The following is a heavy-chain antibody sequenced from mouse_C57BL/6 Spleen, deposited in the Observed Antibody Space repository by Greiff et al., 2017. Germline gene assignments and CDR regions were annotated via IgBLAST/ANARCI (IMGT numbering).Heavy chain of an antibody. V-gene: IGHV5-17*01. CDR1: GFTFSDYG. Sequence: EVKVVESGGGLVKPGGSLKLSCAASGFTFSDYGMHWVRQAPEKGLEWVAYISSGGSTIYYADTVKGRFTISRDNAKNTLFLQMTSLRSEDTAMYYCARRTLDYWGQGTTLTVSS. J-gene: IGHJ2*01. CDR3: ARRTLDY. CDR2: ISSGGSTI.